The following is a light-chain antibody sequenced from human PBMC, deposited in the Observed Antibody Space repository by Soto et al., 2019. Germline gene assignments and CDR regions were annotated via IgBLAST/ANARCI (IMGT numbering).Light chain of an antibody. CDR1: PSNIGKNF. CDR2: ESD. V-gene: IGLV1-51*02. CDR3: VSWDSSLITVV. Sequence: QSVLTQPPSVSAVPGQKVTISCSGSPSNIGKNFVSWYQQLPGTAPKLLIYESDKRPSGIPDRFSGSESGTSATLAITGLQTGDEADYYCVSWDSSLITVVFGGGTKLTVL. J-gene: IGLJ2*01.